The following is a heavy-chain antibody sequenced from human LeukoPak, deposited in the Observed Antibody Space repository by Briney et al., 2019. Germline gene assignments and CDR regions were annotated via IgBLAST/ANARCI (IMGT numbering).Heavy chain of an antibody. CDR2: INPNSGGT. CDR3: ARDRGYSPGDY. V-gene: IGHV1-2*06. D-gene: IGHD5-18*01. CDR1: GYTFTGYY. Sequence: ASVKVSCKAFGYTFTGYYMHWVRRAPGQGLEWMGRINPNSGGTNYAQKFQGRVTMTRDTSISTAYMELSRLRSDDTAVYYCARDRGYSPGDYWGQGTLVTVSS. J-gene: IGHJ4*02.